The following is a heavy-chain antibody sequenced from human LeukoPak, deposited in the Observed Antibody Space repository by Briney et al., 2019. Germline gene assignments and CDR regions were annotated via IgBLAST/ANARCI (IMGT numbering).Heavy chain of an antibody. Sequence: GGSLRLSCGVSGFSLRSYAMNWVRQAPGKGLEWVSSISGTIHYADSLKGRFTISRDNTKNSLYLQMNSLRAEDTAVYYCAKEKQPYYYYYYMDVWGKGTTVTVSS. CDR2: ISGTI. CDR1: GFSLRSYA. D-gene: IGHD5-18*01. J-gene: IGHJ6*03. V-gene: IGHV3-48*04. CDR3: AKEKQPYYYYYYMDV.